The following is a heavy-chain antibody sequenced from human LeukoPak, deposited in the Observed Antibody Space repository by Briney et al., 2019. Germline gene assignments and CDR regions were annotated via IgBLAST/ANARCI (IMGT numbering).Heavy chain of an antibody. CDR3: AKGTSSGWYYFDY. CDR2: INPNSGGT. CDR1: GYTFTGYY. J-gene: IGHJ4*02. D-gene: IGHD6-19*01. Sequence: ASVKVSCKASGYTFTGYYMHWVRQAPGQGLEGMGWINPNSGGTNYAQKFQGRVTMTRDTSISTAYMELSRLRSDDTAVYYCAKGTSSGWYYFDYWGQGTLVTVSS. V-gene: IGHV1-2*02.